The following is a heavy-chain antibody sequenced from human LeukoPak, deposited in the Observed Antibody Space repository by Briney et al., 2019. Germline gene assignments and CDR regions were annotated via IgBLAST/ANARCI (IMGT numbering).Heavy chain of an antibody. CDR2: INHSGST. CDR3: ARGRKARHYFDY. Sequence: PSETLSLTCAVYGGSFSGYYWSWIRQPPGKGLEWIGKINHSGSTNYNPSLKSRVTISVDTSKNQFALKLSSVTAADTAVYYCARGRKARHYFDYWGQGTLDTVSS. D-gene: IGHD1-14*01. CDR1: GGSFSGYY. J-gene: IGHJ4*02. V-gene: IGHV4-34*01.